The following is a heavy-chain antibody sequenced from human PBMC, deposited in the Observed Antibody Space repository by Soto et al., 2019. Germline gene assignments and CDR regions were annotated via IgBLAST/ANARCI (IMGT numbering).Heavy chain of an antibody. D-gene: IGHD2-2*01. V-gene: IGHV4-59*01. CDR1: GASISSYY. CDR2: IYYIGSA. J-gene: IGHJ4*02. CDR3: ARDQVARPQFDY. Sequence: SETLSLTCAVSGASISSYYWSWIRQPPGKGLEWIGYIYYIGSANYNPSLKSRVSISIDTSKNQFSLKLSSVTAADTAVYYCARDQVARPQFDYWGQGTLVTVSS.